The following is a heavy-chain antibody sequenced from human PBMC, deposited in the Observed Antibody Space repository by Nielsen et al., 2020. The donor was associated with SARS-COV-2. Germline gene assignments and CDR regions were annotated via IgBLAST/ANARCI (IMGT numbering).Heavy chain of an antibody. D-gene: IGHD3-16*01. V-gene: IGHV5-51*01. CDR3: ARHLVEKATVTPFDP. CDR2: IYPGDSDT. J-gene: IGHJ5*02. CDR1: GYSFSTYW. Sequence: GESLKISCKGFGYSFSTYWIGWVRQMPGGGPEWMGIIYPGDSDTRYSPSFQGQVTISVDKSINTAYLQWSSLKASDTAIYYCARHLVEKATVTPFDPWGQGTLVTVSS.